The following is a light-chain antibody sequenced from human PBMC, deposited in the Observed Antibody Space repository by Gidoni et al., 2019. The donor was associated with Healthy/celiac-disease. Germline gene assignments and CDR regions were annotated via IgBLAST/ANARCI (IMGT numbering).Light chain of an antibody. CDR1: QSVSSSY. CDR2: GAS. V-gene: IGKV3-20*01. CDR3: QQYGSSPPFT. J-gene: IGKJ3*01. Sequence: EIVLTQSPGPLSLSPGERATLSCRASQSVSSSYLAWYQQKPGQAPRLLIYGASSRATGIPDRVSGSGSGTDFTLTISRLEPEDFAVYYCQQYGSSPPFTFGPGTKVDIK.